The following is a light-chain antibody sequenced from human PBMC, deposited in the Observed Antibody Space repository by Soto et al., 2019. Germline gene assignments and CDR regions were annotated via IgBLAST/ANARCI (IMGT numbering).Light chain of an antibody. J-gene: IGKJ1*01. CDR3: QHSYSTPRA. Sequence: DIPMTQYPSSLSASVGDRVTITCRASQSISSYLNWYQHKPGKAPKLLIYAASSLQSGVPSRFSGSGSGTDFTLTISILQPEDFATYYCQHSYSTPRAFGQGTKVEIK. CDR1: QSISSY. CDR2: AAS. V-gene: IGKV1-39*01.